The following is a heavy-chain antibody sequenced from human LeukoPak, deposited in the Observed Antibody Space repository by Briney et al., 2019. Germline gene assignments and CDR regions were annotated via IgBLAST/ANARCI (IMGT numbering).Heavy chain of an antibody. CDR2: ISASGGST. J-gene: IGHJ4*02. Sequence: PGGSLRLSCAASGFTFSNYAMSWVRQGPGKGLEWVSAISASGGSTYYANSVKGRFTISRDNSKNTLCLQLNSLRAEDTAVYYCAKAPDRYYFEYWGQGTLVTVSS. V-gene: IGHV3-23*01. CDR1: GFTFSNYA. CDR3: AKAPDRYYFEY.